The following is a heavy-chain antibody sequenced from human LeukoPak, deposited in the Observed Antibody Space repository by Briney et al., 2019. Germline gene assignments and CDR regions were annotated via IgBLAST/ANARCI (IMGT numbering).Heavy chain of an antibody. V-gene: IGHV4-61*01. Sequence: PSETLSLTCTVSGGSVSSGSYYWSWIRQPPGKGLEWIGYIYYSGSTNYNPSLKSRVTISVDTSKNQLSLKLSSVTAADTAVYYCARDSGLGIAAAGTWGQGTLVTVSS. CDR3: ARDSGLGIAAAGT. CDR2: IYYSGST. CDR1: GGSVSSGSYY. D-gene: IGHD6-13*01. J-gene: IGHJ1*01.